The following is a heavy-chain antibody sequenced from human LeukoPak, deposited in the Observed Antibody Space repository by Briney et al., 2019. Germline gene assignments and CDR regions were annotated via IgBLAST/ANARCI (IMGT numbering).Heavy chain of an antibody. Sequence: SSETLSLTCAVYGGSFSGYYWNWIRQPPGKGLEWIGEVYHSGSTNYNPSLKSRVTISVDKSKNLFSLKLTSVTAADTAMYYCASARWDSWGQGTLVTVSS. CDR1: GGSFSGYY. V-gene: IGHV4-34*01. J-gene: IGHJ4*02. D-gene: IGHD5-24*01. CDR3: ASARWDS. CDR2: VYHSGST.